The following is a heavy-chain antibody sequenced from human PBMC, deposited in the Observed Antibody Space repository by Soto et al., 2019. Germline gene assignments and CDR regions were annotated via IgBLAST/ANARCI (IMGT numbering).Heavy chain of an antibody. Sequence: GGSLRLSCAASGFTFTRYSMSWVRQAPGKGLEWVSSISSTTNYIYYGDSMKGRFTISRDNSKNTLYLQMNSLRAEDTAVYYCAKGGPGWLQSHYYGMDVWGQGTTVTVSS. CDR3: AKGGPGWLQSHYYGMDV. CDR2: ISSTTNYI. CDR1: GFTFTRYS. D-gene: IGHD5-12*01. V-gene: IGHV3-21*04. J-gene: IGHJ6*02.